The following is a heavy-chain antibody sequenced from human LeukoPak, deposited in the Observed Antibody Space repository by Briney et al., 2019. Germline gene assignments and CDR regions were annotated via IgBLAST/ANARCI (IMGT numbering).Heavy chain of an antibody. CDR3: AKAYYDTRGSHFDY. CDR1: GFTFSSYA. Sequence: PRGSLRLSCAASGFTFSSYAMSWVRQAPGKGLEWVSDISGSGRNTYYADSVKGRFTISRDNSKNTLYLQMNSLRAEDTAVYYCAKAYYDTRGSHFDYWGQGTLVTVSS. CDR2: ISGSGRNT. V-gene: IGHV3-23*01. J-gene: IGHJ4*02. D-gene: IGHD3-22*01.